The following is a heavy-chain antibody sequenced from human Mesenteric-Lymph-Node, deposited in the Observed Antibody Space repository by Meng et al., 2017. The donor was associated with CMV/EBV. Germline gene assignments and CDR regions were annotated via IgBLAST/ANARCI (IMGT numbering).Heavy chain of an antibody. CDR2: IYSSGRST. V-gene: IGHV3-23*03. J-gene: IGHJ5*02. Sequence: VESWESGGLLVQPGGALRLSCAASGFTFHSYPMSWVRQAPGKGLEWVSIIYSSGRSTYYADSVKGRFTISRDNSMDTLYLQMDSLRSEDTAVYYCARAGSTNWFDPWGQGTLVTVSS. CDR3: ARAGSTNWFDP. D-gene: IGHD6-25*01. CDR1: GFTFHSYP.